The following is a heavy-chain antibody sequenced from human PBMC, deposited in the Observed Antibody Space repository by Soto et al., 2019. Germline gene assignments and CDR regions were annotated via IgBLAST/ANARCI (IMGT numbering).Heavy chain of an antibody. J-gene: IGHJ4*02. D-gene: IGHD6-19*01. V-gene: IGHV5-51*01. CDR1: GYSFTSYW. CDR3: ARLTSVAGTGTFDY. Sequence: GASLKISCKGSGYSFTSYWIGWVRQMPGKGLEWMGIIYPGDSDTRYSPSFQGQGTIPADKSITTAYLQWSSLKASDTAMHYCARLTSVAGTGTFDYWGQGTLVTVSS. CDR2: IYPGDSDT.